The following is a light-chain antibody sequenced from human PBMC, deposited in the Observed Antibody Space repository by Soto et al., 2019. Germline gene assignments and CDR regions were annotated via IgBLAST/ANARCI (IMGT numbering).Light chain of an antibody. CDR1: QSVSNN. CDR3: QPYNKWLLT. CDR2: FAS. V-gene: IGKV3-15*01. J-gene: IGKJ4*01. Sequence: EIVITQSPATLSVSPGEKATLSCRASQSVSNNLAWYQQKPGHAPMLLIYFASTRATGIPARFSGSGSGTEFSLTISSLQSEDFAVYYSQPYNKWLLTFGGGTKVETK.